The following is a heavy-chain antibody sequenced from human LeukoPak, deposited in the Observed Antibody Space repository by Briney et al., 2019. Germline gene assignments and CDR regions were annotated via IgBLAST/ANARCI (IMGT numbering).Heavy chain of an antibody. CDR1: GFTFSSYA. Sequence: PGGSLRLSCAASGFTFSSYAMSWVRQAPGKGLEWVGHIKSKTDGGTTDYAAPVKGRFTISRDYSRNTLFLQMNSLKTEDTAVYYCTTDRVTCSGGNCYPYYFDYWGQGTLVTVSS. CDR2: IKSKTDGGTT. J-gene: IGHJ4*02. D-gene: IGHD2-15*01. V-gene: IGHV3-15*01. CDR3: TTDRVTCSGGNCYPYYFDY.